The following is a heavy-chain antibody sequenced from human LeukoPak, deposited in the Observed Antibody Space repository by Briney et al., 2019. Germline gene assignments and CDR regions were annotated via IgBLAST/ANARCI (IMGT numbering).Heavy chain of an antibody. V-gene: IGHV3-23*01. CDR2: LIDSGDTT. J-gene: IGHJ5*01. CDR3: VKEGGSFPSWFDS. D-gene: IGHD2-15*01. CDR1: GFTFYNYA. Sequence: GGSLRLSCAASGFTFYNYAMSWVRQAPGKGLEWVSALIDSGDTTYYADSVKGRFTISRDNSKNTLFLQMNSLTAEDTAIYYCVKEGGSFPSWFDSWGQGSLVTVSS.